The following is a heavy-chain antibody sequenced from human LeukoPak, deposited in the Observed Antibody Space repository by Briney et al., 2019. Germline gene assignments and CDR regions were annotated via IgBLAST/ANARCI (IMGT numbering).Heavy chain of an antibody. V-gene: IGHV4-59*01. J-gene: IGHJ5*02. CDR1: GGSITSYY. CDR2: IYYSGSP. D-gene: IGHD3-10*01. Sequence: PSETLSLTCTVSGGSITSYYLSWIRQPPGKGLEWIGYIYYSGSPNYNPSLKSRVTMSLDTSKNQFSLKLSSVTAADTAVYYCARVGYYGSGSYVRFDPWGQGTLVTVSS. CDR3: ARVGYYGSGSYVRFDP.